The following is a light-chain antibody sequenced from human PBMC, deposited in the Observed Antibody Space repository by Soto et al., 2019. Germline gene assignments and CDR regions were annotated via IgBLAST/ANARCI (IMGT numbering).Light chain of an antibody. CDR2: GAS. J-gene: IGKJ5*01. CDR1: QSVSSSY. V-gene: IGKV3-20*01. CDR3: QQYGNSPIT. Sequence: EIVLTQSPGTLSLSPGERATLSCRASQSVSSSYLAWYQQKPGQAPRLLIFGASSRATGIPDRFSGSGSGTDFTLTISRLETEDFAVYYCQQYGNSPITFGQGTRLEI.